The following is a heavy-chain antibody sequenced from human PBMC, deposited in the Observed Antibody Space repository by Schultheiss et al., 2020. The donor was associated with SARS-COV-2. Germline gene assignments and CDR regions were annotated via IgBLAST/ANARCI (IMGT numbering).Heavy chain of an antibody. CDR3: ATHCSSTSCLGAFDI. J-gene: IGHJ3*02. Sequence: GGSLRLSCAASGFTFTNVWMSWVRQAPGKGLEWVANIKQDGSEKYYVDSVKGRFTISRDNAKNSLYLQMNSLRAEDTAVYYCATHCSSTSCLGAFDIWGQGTMVTVSS. V-gene: IGHV3-7*03. D-gene: IGHD2-2*01. CDR2: IKQDGSEK. CDR1: GFTFTNVW.